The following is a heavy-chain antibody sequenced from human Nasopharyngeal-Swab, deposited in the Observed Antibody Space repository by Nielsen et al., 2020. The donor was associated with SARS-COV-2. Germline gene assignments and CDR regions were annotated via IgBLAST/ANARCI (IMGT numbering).Heavy chain of an antibody. CDR1: GYTFTSYA. Sequence: GSVKVQCKASGYTFTSYAINCARQAPGQGLEWTGCINTNTGTPTYAKGSTGRFVFSLDTSVSTAYLQISSLEAEDSAVYYCAGGTRSGWYCYYGMDVWGQGTTVTVSS. CDR2: INTNTGTP. CDR3: AGGTRSGWYCYYGMDV. J-gene: IGHJ6*02. V-gene: IGHV7-4-1*02. D-gene: IGHD6-25*01.